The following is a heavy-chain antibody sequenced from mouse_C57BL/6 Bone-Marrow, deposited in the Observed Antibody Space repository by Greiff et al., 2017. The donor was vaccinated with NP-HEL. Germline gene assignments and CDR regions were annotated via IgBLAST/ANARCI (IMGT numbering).Heavy chain of an antibody. D-gene: IGHD2-4*01. CDR1: GYTFTSYW. J-gene: IGHJ4*01. CDR3: ARVYDYDGIYYYAMDY. Sequence: QVHVKQPGAELVKPGASVKLSCKASGYTFTSYWMQWVKQRPGQGLEWIGEIDPSDSYTNYNQKFKGKATLTVDTSSSTAYMQLSSLTSEDSAVYYCARVYDYDGIYYYAMDYWGQGTSVTVSS. CDR2: IDPSDSYT. V-gene: IGHV1-50*01.